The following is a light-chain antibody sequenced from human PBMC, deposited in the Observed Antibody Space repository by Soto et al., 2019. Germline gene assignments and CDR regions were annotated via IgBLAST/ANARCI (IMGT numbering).Light chain of an antibody. J-gene: IGLJ2*01. Sequence: QAVVTQPPSVFGAPVQRVTISCNGSSSNIGAGYDVHWYQQLPGTAPKLLIYGNSNRPSGVPDRFSGSKSGTSASLAITGLQAEDEADYYCQSYDSSLSGYVVFGGGTKLTVL. CDR2: GNS. CDR3: QSYDSSLSGYVV. CDR1: SSNIGAGYD. V-gene: IGLV1-40*01.